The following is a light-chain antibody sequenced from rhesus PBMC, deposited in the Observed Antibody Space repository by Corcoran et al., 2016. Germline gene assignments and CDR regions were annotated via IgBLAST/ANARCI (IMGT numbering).Light chain of an antibody. J-gene: IGKJ2*01. Sequence: QVILTQSPATLSLSPGERATLSCRASQSVSSYLAWYQQKPGQAPRRLIYGASSRATGIPDRFSARGSGTDFTLTISNLDPGDGGVYHCYQHSSGYSFGQGTKVEIK. CDR1: QSVSSY. CDR3: YQHSSGYS. CDR2: GAS. V-gene: IGKV3-10*01.